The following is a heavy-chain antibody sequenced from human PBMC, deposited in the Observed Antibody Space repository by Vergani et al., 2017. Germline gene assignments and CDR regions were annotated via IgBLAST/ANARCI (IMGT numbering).Heavy chain of an antibody. Sequence: QVQLQESGPGLVKPSQTLSLTCTVSGGSISSGDYYWSWIRQPPGKGLEWIGYIYYSGSTYYNPSLQSRVTISLDTSKNQFSLKLSSVTAADTAVYYWASSRFYYYGSGSYPVDYWGQGTLVTVSS. J-gene: IGHJ4*02. CDR3: ASSRFYYYGSGSYPVDY. D-gene: IGHD3-10*01. V-gene: IGHV4-30-4*01. CDR1: GGSISSGDYY. CDR2: IYYSGST.